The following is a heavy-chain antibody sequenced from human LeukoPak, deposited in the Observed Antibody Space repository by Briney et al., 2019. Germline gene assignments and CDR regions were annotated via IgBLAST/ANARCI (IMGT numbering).Heavy chain of an antibody. V-gene: IGHV3-53*01. CDR3: AKMSLYYYGSGSYCDY. CDR1: GFTVSSNY. CDR2: IYSGGST. J-gene: IGHJ4*02. Sequence: GGSLRLSCAASGFTVSSNYVSWVRQAPGKGLEWVSVIYSGGSTYYADSVKGRFTISRDNSKNTLYLQMNSLRAEDTAVYYCAKMSLYYYGSGSYCDYWGQGTLVTVSS. D-gene: IGHD3-10*01.